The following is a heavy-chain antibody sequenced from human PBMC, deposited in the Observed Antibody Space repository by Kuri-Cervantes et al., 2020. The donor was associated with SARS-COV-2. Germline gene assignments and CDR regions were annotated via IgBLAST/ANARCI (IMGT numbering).Heavy chain of an antibody. D-gene: IGHD6-13*01. CDR3: AKSSSSSSWYQSYYFDY. J-gene: IGHJ4*02. V-gene: IGHV3-13*03. CDR2: IGTAGDT. CDR1: GFTFSSYD. Sequence: GGSLRLSCAACGFTFSSYDMHWVRQATGKGLEWVSAIGTAGDTYYPGSVKGQFTISRDNSKNTLYLQMNSLRAEDTAVYYCAKSSSSSSWYQSYYFDYWGQGTLVTVSS.